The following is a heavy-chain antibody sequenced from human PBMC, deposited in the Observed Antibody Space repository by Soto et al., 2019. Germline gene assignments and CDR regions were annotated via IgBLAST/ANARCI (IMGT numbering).Heavy chain of an antibody. Sequence: EVQLVESGGGLVQPGGSLRLSCAASGFTFSSYRMHWVRQAPGKGLVWVSRINSDGSSTTYADSVKGRFTISRDNAKNTLYLQMNSLRAEDTAVYYCARVDYSSGWYYFDQWGQGTLVTVSS. D-gene: IGHD6-19*01. V-gene: IGHV3-74*01. J-gene: IGHJ4*02. CDR1: GFTFSSYR. CDR2: INSDGSST. CDR3: ARVDYSSGWYYFDQ.